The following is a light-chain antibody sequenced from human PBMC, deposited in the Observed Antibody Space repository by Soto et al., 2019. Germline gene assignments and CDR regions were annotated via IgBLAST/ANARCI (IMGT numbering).Light chain of an antibody. CDR1: SSDVGGYNY. J-gene: IGLJ2*01. V-gene: IGLV2-8*01. Sequence: QSVLTQPPSASGSPGQSVTISCTGTSSDVGGYNYVSWYQQHPGKAPKLMIYEVSKRPLGVPDRFSGSKSGNTASLTVSGLQAEDEADYYCSSYAGSNNGVFGGGTKLTVL. CDR2: EVS. CDR3: SSYAGSNNGV.